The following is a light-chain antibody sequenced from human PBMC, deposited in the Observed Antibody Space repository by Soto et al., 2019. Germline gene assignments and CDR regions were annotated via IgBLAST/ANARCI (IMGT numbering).Light chain of an antibody. J-gene: IGLJ2*01. V-gene: IGLV2-23*01. CDR2: EGS. CDR3: CSYAGSSTLVV. Sequence: QSALTQPASVSGSPGQSITISCTGTCSDVGSYNLVSWYQQHPGKAPKLMIYEGSKRPSGVSNRFSGSKSGNTASLTISGLQAEDEADYYCCSYAGSSTLVVFGGGTQLTVL. CDR1: CSDVGSYNL.